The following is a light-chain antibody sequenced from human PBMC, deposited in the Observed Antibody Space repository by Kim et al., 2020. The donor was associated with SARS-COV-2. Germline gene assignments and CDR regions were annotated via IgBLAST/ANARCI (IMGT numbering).Light chain of an antibody. V-gene: IGLV1-40*01. J-gene: IGLJ1*01. Sequence: GVTISCTGSSSNIGAPYDVHWYQQLPGTAPKLLIYGSSNRPSGVPDRFSGSKSGISASLAITGLQAEDEADYYCQSYDSSLSGYIFGTGTKVTVL. CDR2: GSS. CDR1: SSNIGAPYD. CDR3: QSYDSSLSGYI.